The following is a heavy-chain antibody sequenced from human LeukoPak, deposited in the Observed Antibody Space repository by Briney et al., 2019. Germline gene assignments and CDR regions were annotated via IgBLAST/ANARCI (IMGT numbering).Heavy chain of an antibody. CDR2: IWYDGSNK. CDR1: GFTFSSYG. CDR3: ARGPRYRNNYYYGMDV. Sequence: PGGSLRLFCAASGFTFSSYGMHWVRQAPGKGLEWVAVIWYDGSNKYYGDSVKGRFTISRDNSKNTLYLQMNSLRAEDTAVYYCARGPRYRNNYYYGMDVWGQGTTVTVSS. V-gene: IGHV3-33*01. J-gene: IGHJ6*02. D-gene: IGHD2/OR15-2a*01.